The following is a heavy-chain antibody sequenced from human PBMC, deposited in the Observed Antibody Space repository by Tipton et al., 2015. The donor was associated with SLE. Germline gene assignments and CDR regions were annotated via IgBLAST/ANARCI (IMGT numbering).Heavy chain of an antibody. J-gene: IGHJ4*02. CDR3: ARGDYFDY. V-gene: IGHV4-59*01. Sequence: TLSLTCTVSGGSISSYYWSWIRQPPGKGLEWIGYIYYSGSTNHNPSLKSRVTISVDTSKNQFSLKLSSVTAADTAVYYCARGDYFDYWGQGTLVTVSS. CDR1: GGSISSYY. CDR2: IYYSGST.